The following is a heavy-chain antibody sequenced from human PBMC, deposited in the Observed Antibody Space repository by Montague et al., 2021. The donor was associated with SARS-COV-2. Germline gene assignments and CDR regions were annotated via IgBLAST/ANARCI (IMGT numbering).Heavy chain of an antibody. V-gene: IGHV2-70*11. CDR2: IDWDDDK. J-gene: IGHJ4*02. CDR3: ARISYGSGMGFDX. D-gene: IGHD3-10*01. Sequence: PALVKPTQTLTLTCTFSGFSLSTSGMCVSWIRQPPGKALEWLARIDWDDDKYYSTSLKTRLTISKDTSKNQVVLTMTNMDPVDTATYCCARISYGSGMGFDXWGQGTLVTVSS. CDR1: GFSLSTSGMC.